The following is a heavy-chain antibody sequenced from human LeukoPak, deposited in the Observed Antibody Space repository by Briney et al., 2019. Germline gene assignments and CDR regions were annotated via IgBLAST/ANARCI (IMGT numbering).Heavy chain of an antibody. CDR1: GGSISSGGYY. D-gene: IGHD1-26*01. CDR2: IYYSGST. J-gene: IGHJ3*02. CDR3: ARVQEELKGAAFDI. V-gene: IGHV4-31*03. Sequence: SQTLSLTCTVSGGSISSGGYYWSWIRQHPGKGLEWIGYIYYSGSTYYNPSLKSRVTISVDTSKNQFSLKLSSVTAADTAVYYCARVQEELKGAAFDIWGQGTMVTVSS.